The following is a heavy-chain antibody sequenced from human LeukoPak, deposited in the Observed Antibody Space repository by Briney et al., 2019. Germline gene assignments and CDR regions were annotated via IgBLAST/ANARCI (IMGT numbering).Heavy chain of an antibody. D-gene: IGHD3-3*01. V-gene: IGHV3-23*01. CDR1: GFTFSSYA. CDR2: ISGSGGST. J-gene: IGHJ4*02. CDR3: AKGGYDFWSGYYTSDYYFDY. Sequence: GGSLRLSCAASGFTFSSYAMSWVRQAPGKGLEWVSAISGSGGSTYYADSVKGRFTISRDNSKNTLYLQMNSLRAEDTAVYYCAKGGYDFWSGYYTSDYYFDYWGQGTLVTVSS.